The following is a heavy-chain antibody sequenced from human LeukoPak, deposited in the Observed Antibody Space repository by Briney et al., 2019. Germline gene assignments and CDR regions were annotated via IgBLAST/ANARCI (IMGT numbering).Heavy chain of an antibody. CDR2: ISSSSSYI. J-gene: IGHJ5*02. CDR3: ARDPESYYYDSSGSNWFDP. D-gene: IGHD3-22*01. CDR1: GFTSSSYS. V-gene: IGHV3-21*01. Sequence: PGGSLRLSCAASGFTSSSYSMNWVRQAPGKGLEWVSSISSSSSYIYYADSVKGRFTISRDNAKNSLYLQMNSLRAEDTAVYYCARDPESYYYDSSGSNWFDPWGQGTLVTVSS.